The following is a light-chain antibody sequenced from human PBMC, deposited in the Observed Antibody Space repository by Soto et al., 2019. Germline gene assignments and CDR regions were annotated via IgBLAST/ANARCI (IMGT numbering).Light chain of an antibody. J-gene: IGLJ1*01. V-gene: IGLV1-40*01. CDR3: QSYDTGLSGSRV. Sequence: QSVLTQPPSVSGAPGQTVTISCTGSSSNIGAGYVVHWYQQLPGTAPKFLIYGNKNRPPGVPDRFSGSRSDTSASLAITVFQADDEADYYCQSYDTGLSGSRVFGSGTKVTVL. CDR1: SSNIGAGYV. CDR2: GNK.